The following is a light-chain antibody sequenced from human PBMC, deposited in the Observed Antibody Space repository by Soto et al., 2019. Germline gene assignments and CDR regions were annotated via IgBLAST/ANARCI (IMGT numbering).Light chain of an antibody. CDR1: QSISTW. CDR2: KAS. J-gene: IGKJ1*01. CDR3: QQHHIYSGT. Sequence: DIQMTQSPSTLSASAGDRVTITCRASQSISTWLAWYQQRPGKPPNLLIYKASTLASGVPSRFSGSGSGTEFTLTINSLQPDDFATYYCQQHHIYSGTFGQGTKVDIK. V-gene: IGKV1-5*03.